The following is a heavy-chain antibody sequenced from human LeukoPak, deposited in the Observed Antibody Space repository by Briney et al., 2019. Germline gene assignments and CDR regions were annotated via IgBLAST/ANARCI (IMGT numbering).Heavy chain of an antibody. CDR3: ARGRGYCTGVSCDIDY. CDR1: GFTFNTYS. D-gene: IGHD2-8*02. V-gene: IGHV3-48*04. CDR2: IISRGDTT. Sequence: PGGSLRLSCAASGFTFNTYSMNWVRQAPGKGLEWVSNIISRGDTTHYAASVKGRFTISGDNAKNSVFLHLNSLRGDDTAVYHCARGRGYCTGVSCDIDYWGQGTLVTVSS. J-gene: IGHJ4*02.